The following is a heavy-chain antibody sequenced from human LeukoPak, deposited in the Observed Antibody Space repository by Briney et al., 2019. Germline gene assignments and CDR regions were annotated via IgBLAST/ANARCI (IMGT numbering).Heavy chain of an antibody. CDR2: IKSKTDGGTT. Sequence: GGSLRLSCAASGFTFSNAYMSWGRQAPGKGLEWVGRIKSKTDGGTTNYAAPVKGTITISRDDSKNTVYLQMNSLKPEDTGVYYCTADAGSYYEIHFDYWGRGTVV. CDR1: GFTFSNAY. J-gene: IGHJ4*02. CDR3: TADAGSYYEIHFDY. D-gene: IGHD1-26*01. V-gene: IGHV3-15*01.